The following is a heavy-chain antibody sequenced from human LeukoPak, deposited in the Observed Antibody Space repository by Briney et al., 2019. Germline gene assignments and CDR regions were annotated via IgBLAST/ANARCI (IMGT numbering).Heavy chain of an antibody. CDR3: AKRGVVIRVILVGFHKEAYYFDS. D-gene: IGHD3-22*01. V-gene: IGHV3-23*01. CDR1: GITLSNYG. J-gene: IGHJ4*02. Sequence: PGGSLRLSCAVSGITLSNYGMSWVRQAPGKGREWVAGISDSGGSTNYADSVKGRFTISRYNPKNTLYLQMNSLRAEDTAVYFCAKRGVVIRVILVGFHKEAYYFDSWGQGALVTVSS. CDR2: ISDSGGST.